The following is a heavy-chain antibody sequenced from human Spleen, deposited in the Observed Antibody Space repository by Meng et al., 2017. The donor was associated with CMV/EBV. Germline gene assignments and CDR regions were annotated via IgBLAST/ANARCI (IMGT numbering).Heavy chain of an antibody. Sequence: YTFTSYGISWVRQAPGQGLEWMGWISAYNGNTNYAQKLQGRVTMTTDTSTSTAYMELRSLRSDDTAVYYCARTAYCGGDCYSYFDYWGQGTLVTVSS. CDR2: ISAYNGNT. CDR3: ARTAYCGGDCYSYFDY. J-gene: IGHJ4*02. CDR1: YTFTSYG. D-gene: IGHD2-21*01. V-gene: IGHV1-18*01.